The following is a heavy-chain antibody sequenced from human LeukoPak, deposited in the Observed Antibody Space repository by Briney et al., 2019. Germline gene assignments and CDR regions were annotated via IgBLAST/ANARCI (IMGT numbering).Heavy chain of an antibody. J-gene: IGHJ6*03. CDR2: IYTSGST. CDR3: ARGWSQYYYYYYMDV. Sequence: SETLSLXCTVSGGSISSYYWSWIRQPAGKGLEWIGRIYTSGSTNYNPSPKSRVTMSVDTSKNQFSLKLSSVTAADTAVYYCARGWSQYYYYYYMDVWGKGTTVTVSS. CDR1: GGSISSYY. V-gene: IGHV4-4*07. D-gene: IGHD2-8*01.